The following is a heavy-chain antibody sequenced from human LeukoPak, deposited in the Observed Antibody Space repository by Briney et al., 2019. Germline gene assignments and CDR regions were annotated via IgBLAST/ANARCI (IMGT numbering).Heavy chain of an antibody. CDR3: ARDLGVPGDY. J-gene: IGHJ4*02. D-gene: IGHD3-16*01. CDR2: IYSGGST. Sequence: GGSLRLSCAASGLTFSSNYMSWVRQAPGKGLEWVSVIYSGGSTYYADSVKGRFTISRGNSKNTLYLQMNSLRAEDTAVYYCARDLGVPGDYWGQGTLVTVSS. V-gene: IGHV3-53*01. CDR1: GLTFSSNY.